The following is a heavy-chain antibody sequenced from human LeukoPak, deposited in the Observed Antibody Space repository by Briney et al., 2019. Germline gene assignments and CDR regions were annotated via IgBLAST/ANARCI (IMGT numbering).Heavy chain of an antibody. Sequence: GGSLRLSCAASGFTFSTYWMHSVRQAPGKGLVWVSRINSDGSSTTYADSVKGRFTISRDNAKNTLFLQMNSLRVEDTAVYYCARGASTDTGWFDPWGQGTLVTVSS. CDR1: GFTFSTYW. CDR3: ARGASTDTGWFDP. V-gene: IGHV3-74*01. D-gene: IGHD2-2*01. CDR2: INSDGSST. J-gene: IGHJ5*02.